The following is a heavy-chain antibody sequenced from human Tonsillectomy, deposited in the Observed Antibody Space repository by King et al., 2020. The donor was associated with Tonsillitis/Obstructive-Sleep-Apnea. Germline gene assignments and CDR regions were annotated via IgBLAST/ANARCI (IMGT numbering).Heavy chain of an antibody. Sequence: VQLQESGPGLVKPSETLSLTCTVSGGSISSDYWSWLRQPPGKGLEWIGYSYYSGNTNYNPSLKSRVTISVDTSKNQFSLKLSSVTAADTAVYYCARFEVAEDAFDIWGPGTRVTVSS. CDR3: ARFEVAEDAFDI. V-gene: IGHV4-59*01. D-gene: IGHD2-21*01. CDR2: SYYSGNT. CDR1: GGSISSDY. J-gene: IGHJ3*02.